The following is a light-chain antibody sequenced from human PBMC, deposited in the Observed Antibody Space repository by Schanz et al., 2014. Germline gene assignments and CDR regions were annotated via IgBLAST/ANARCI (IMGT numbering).Light chain of an antibody. CDR2: GGS. CDR1: TTDIGSTYL. Sequence: QSVLTQPASVSASPGQSITISCTGSTTDIGSTYLVSWYQQHPGEAPKLLILGGSIRPSGISDRFSGSRSANTASLTISGLQAEDEATYYCCSYSHSRTFVLFGGGTKLNVL. CDR3: CSYSHSRTFVL. J-gene: IGLJ2*01. V-gene: IGLV2-23*03.